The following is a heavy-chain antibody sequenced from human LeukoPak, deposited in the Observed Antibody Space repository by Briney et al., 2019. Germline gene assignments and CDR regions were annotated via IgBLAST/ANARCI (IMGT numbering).Heavy chain of an antibody. CDR3: AKEVGTFTLDY. CDR1: GFSFSTYG. CDR2: ISYDGSDK. V-gene: IGHV3-30*18. D-gene: IGHD1-26*01. J-gene: IGHJ4*02. Sequence: GGSLRRSCAASGFSFSTYGMHWVRQAPGKGLEWVTVISYDGSDKYYADSVKGRFTISRDNSRNTLYLQMNSLRVEDTAVYYCAKEVGTFTLDYWGQGTLVTVSS.